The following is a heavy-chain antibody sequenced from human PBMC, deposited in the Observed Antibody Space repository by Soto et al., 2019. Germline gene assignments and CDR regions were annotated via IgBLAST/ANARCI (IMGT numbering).Heavy chain of an antibody. D-gene: IGHD2-2*01. CDR3: ARQRRSGYCSSTSCYLQYYYYYMDV. Sequence: SETLSLTCTVSGGSISSSSYYWGWIRQPPGKGLEWIGSIYYSGSTYYNPSLKSRVTISVDTSKNQFSLKLSSVTAADTAVYYCARQRRSGYCSSTSCYLQYYYYYMDVWGKGTTVTVSS. CDR2: IYYSGST. J-gene: IGHJ6*03. CDR1: GGSISSSSYY. V-gene: IGHV4-39*01.